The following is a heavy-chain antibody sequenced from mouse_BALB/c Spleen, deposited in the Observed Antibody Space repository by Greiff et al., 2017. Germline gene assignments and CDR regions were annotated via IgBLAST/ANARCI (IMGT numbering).Heavy chain of an antibody. J-gene: IGHJ4*01. CDR1: GFTFSSYT. CDR2: ISNGGGST. CDR3: ARHLRDGYYDRAMDY. Sequence: EVKVEESGGGLVQPGGSLKLSCAASGFTFSSYTMSWVRQTPEKRLEWVAYISNGGGSTYYPDTVKGRFTISRDNAKNTLYLQMSSLKSEDTAMYYCARHLRDGYYDRAMDYWGQGTSVTVSS. V-gene: IGHV5-12-2*01. D-gene: IGHD2-3*01.